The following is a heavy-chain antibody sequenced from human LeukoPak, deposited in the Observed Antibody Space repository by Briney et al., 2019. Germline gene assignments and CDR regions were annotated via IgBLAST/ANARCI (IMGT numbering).Heavy chain of an antibody. CDR2: INPSGGST. CDR3: ARTYYDILTGYSDAFDI. Sequence: ASVKVSCKASGYTFIGYYMHWVRQAPGQGLEWMGWINPSGGSTSYAQKFQGRVTMTRDTSTSTVYMELSSLRSEDTAVYYCARTYYDILTGYSDAFDIWGQGTMVTVSS. D-gene: IGHD3-9*01. V-gene: IGHV1-46*01. J-gene: IGHJ3*02. CDR1: GYTFIGYY.